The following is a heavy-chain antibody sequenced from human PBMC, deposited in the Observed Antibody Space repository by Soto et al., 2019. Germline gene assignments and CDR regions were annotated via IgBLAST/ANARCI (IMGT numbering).Heavy chain of an antibody. D-gene: IGHD3-10*01. CDR3: AKGRSGSYYYFDY. J-gene: IGHJ4*02. CDR1: GFTFSIYA. CDR2: ISGSGGST. Sequence: GSLRLSCAASGFTFSIYAMRWVRQAPGKGLEWVSAISGSGGSTYYADSVKGRFTISRDNSKNTLYLQMNSLRAEDTAVYYCAKGRSGSYYYFDYWGQGTLVTVSS. V-gene: IGHV3-23*01.